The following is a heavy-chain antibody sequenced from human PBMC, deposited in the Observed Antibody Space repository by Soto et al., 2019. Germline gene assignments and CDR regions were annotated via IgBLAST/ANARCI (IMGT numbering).Heavy chain of an antibody. CDR3: AETIMITFGGVIAYNWFDP. V-gene: IGHV1-69*12. CDR2: IIPIFGTA. Sequence: QVQLVQSGAEVKKPGSSVKVSCKASGGTFSSYAISWVRQAPGQGLEWMGGIIPIFGTANYAQKFQGRVTITADESTSTAYMELSSLRSEDTAVYYCAETIMITFGGVIAYNWFDPWGQGTLVTVSS. J-gene: IGHJ5*02. CDR1: GGTFSSYA. D-gene: IGHD3-16*02.